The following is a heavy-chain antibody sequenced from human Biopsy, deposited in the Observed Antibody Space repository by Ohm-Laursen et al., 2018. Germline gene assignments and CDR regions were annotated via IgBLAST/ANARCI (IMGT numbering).Heavy chain of an antibody. CDR2: IYYSGIT. D-gene: IGHD3-22*01. Sequence: PSDTLSLTCTVSGGSISSYYWSWIRQPPGKGLEWIGNIYYSGITNYNPSLKSRVSISVDTSKNQFSLKLSSVTAADTAVYYCARHGDFYYDSNIVIGALDIWGQGTMVTVSS. CDR1: GGSISSYY. V-gene: IGHV4-59*08. J-gene: IGHJ3*02. CDR3: ARHGDFYYDSNIVIGALDI.